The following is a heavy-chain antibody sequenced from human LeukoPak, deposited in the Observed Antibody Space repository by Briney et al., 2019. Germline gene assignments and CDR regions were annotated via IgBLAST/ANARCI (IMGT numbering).Heavy chain of an antibody. Sequence: GESLKISCAASGFSVSNNYVSWVRQAPGKGLEWGSIIYSAGSTYYADSVKGRFTISRDNSKNTVYLQMNSLRAEDTAVYYCARFGGHSKGAFDIWGQGTMVTVSS. CDR3: ARFGGHSKGAFDI. CDR2: IYSAGST. J-gene: IGHJ3*02. D-gene: IGHD3-10*01. CDR1: GFSVSNNY. V-gene: IGHV3-53*01.